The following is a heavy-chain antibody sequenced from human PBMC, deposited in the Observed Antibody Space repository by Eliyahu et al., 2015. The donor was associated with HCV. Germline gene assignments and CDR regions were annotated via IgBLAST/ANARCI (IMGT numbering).Heavy chain of an antibody. CDR2: IHYSGST. J-gene: IGHJ5*02. D-gene: IGHD6-19*01. Sequence: QVQLQESGPGLVKPSETLSLTXTVSGXSIXTYXWXWXRXPPGQGLXWIGYIHYSGSTNYNPSLKSRVTISIDTSKNQFSLNLTSVTAADTAIYYCASGGGGIAVTGTGGWFDPWGQGTLVTVSS. CDR1: GXSIXTYX. V-gene: IGHV4-59*01. CDR3: ASGGGGIAVTGTGGWFDP.